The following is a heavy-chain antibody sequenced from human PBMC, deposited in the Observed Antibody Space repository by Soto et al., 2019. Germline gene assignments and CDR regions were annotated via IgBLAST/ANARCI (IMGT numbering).Heavy chain of an antibody. CDR1: GFTFSSYA. CDR3: AKVPSSSVSYYYYYMDV. D-gene: IGHD6-6*01. CDR2: ISGSGGST. Sequence: EVQLLESGGGLVQPGGSLRLSCAASGFTFSSYAMSWVRQAPGKGLEWVSDISGSGGSTYYADSVKGRFTISRDNSKNTLYLQMNSLRAEDTAVYYCAKVPSSSVSYYYYYMDVWGKGTTVTVSS. J-gene: IGHJ6*03. V-gene: IGHV3-23*01.